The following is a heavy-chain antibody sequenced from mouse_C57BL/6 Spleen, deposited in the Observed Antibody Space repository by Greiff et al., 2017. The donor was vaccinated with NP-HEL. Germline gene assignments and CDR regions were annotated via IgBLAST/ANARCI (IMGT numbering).Heavy chain of an antibody. J-gene: IGHJ1*03. D-gene: IGHD1-1*01. CDR2: INSDGGST. V-gene: IGHV5-2*03. CDR3: ARRGVAATGWYFDV. Sequence: EVMLVESGGGLVQPGESLKLSCESNEYEFPSHDMSWVRKTPEKRLELVAAINSDGGSTYYPDTMERRFIISRDNTKKTLYLQMSSLRSEDTALYYCARRGVAATGWYFDVWGTGTTVTVSS. CDR1: EYEFPSHD.